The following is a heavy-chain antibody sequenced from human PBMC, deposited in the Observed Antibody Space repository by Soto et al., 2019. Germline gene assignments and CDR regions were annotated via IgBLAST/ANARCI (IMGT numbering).Heavy chain of an antibody. Sequence: QVQLVQSGAEVKKPGASVKVSCKASGYTFTSNAIHCMLQAPGQRLEWMGWINGGDANTQYSQNFQGRVTLTRDTSATTAYMQLTSLRSEDTAVYYCARGFDGSADYWGQGTLVTVSS. V-gene: IGHV1-3*01. CDR3: ARGFDGSADY. D-gene: IGHD3-10*01. CDR2: INGGDANT. J-gene: IGHJ4*02. CDR1: GYTFTSNA.